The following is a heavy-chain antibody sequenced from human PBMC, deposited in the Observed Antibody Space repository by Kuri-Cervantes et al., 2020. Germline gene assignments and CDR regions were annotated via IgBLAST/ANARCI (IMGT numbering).Heavy chain of an antibody. CDR2: INHSGST. V-gene: IGHV4-34*01. J-gene: IGHJ5*02. CDR3: ARVLPRGFNFPYGSNWLDP. D-gene: IGHD2/OR15-2a*01. Sequence: SETLSLTCAVYGGSFSGSYWSWIRQPPGKGLEWIGEINHSGSTNYNPSLKSRVTISADTSENQFSLMLTSVTAADTAVYYCARVLPRGFNFPYGSNWLDPWGQGTLVTVSS. CDR1: GGSFSGSY.